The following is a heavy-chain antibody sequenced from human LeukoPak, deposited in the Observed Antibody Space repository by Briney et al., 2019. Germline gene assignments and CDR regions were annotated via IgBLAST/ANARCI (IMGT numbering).Heavy chain of an antibody. CDR1: GFTFSSYA. CDR2: ISYDGSNK. D-gene: IGHD6-19*01. V-gene: IGHV3-30*04. J-gene: IGHJ4*02. CDR3: ARGLAVAGTGFDY. Sequence: GRSLRLSCAASGFTFSSYAMHWVRQAPGKGLEWVAVISYDGSNKYYADSVKGRFTISRDNSKNTLYLQMNSLRAEDTAVYYCARGLAVAGTGFDYWGQGTLVTVSS.